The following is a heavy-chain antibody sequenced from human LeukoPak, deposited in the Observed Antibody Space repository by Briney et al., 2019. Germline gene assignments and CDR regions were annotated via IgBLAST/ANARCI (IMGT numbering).Heavy chain of an antibody. Sequence: GGSLRLSCAASGFTFSSYSMNWVRQAPGKGLEWVSSISSSSSYIYYADSVKGRFTISRDNAKNSLYLQMNSLRAEDTAVYYCITDVPDSSAYPFDYWGQGTLVTVSS. J-gene: IGHJ4*02. V-gene: IGHV3-21*01. CDR2: ISSSSSYI. D-gene: IGHD3-22*01. CDR3: ITDVPDSSAYPFDY. CDR1: GFTFSSYS.